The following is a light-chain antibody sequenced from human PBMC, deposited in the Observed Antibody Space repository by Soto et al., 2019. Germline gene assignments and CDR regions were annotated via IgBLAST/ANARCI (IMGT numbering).Light chain of an antibody. J-gene: IGKJ5*01. V-gene: IGKV4-1*01. CDR1: QSVLHSSNNENS. CDR3: QQYYTAIA. Sequence: DVVMTQSPYSLSVSLCERATINCKSIQSVLHSSNNENSLAWYQQKAGQRPKLLIYRASTRESGVPDRTSGRGSGTDFTPTISSLQAEDVAVYYCQQYYTAIAFGQGTRLEIK. CDR2: RAS.